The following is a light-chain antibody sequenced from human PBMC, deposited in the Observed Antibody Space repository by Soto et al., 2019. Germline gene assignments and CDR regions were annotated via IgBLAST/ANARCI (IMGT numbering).Light chain of an antibody. Sequence: QSVLTQPPSVSGAPGQRVTISCTGSSSNIGAGYDVYWYQQLPGTAPKLLIYGNTNRPSGVPDRFSASKSGTSASLAITGLQAEDEADYYCQSYDNRLNGLYVFGTGTKVTVL. CDR1: SSNIGAGYD. CDR2: GNT. CDR3: QSYDNRLNGLYV. V-gene: IGLV1-40*01. J-gene: IGLJ1*01.